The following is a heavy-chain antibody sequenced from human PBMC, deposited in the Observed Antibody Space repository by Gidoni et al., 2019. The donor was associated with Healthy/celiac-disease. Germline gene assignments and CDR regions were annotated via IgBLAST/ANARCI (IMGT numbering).Heavy chain of an antibody. J-gene: IGHJ1*01. Sequence: QVQLVESGGGVVQPGRSLRLSCAASGFTFSSYAMPWVRQAPGKGLEWVAVISYDGSNKYYADSVKGRFTISRDNSKNTLYLQMNSLRAEATAVYYCARGAEADSSGYYYAEYFQHWGQGTLVTVSS. V-gene: IGHV3-30-3*01. CDR3: ARGAEADSSGYYYAEYFQH. D-gene: IGHD3-22*01. CDR1: GFTFSSYA. CDR2: ISYDGSNK.